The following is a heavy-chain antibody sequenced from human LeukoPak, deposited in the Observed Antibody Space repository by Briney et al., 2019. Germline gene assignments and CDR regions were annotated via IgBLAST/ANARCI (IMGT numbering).Heavy chain of an antibody. CDR3: ARGRGLGYCSGGSCYGMDV. V-gene: IGHV4-34*01. CDR2: INHSGST. Sequence: SETLSLTCAVYGGSFSGYYWSWIRQPPGKGLEWIGEINHSGSTNYNPSLKSRVTISVDTSKNQFSLKLSSVTVADTAVYYCARGRGLGYCSGGSCYGMDVWGQGTTVTVSS. CDR1: GGSFSGYY. J-gene: IGHJ6*02. D-gene: IGHD2-15*01.